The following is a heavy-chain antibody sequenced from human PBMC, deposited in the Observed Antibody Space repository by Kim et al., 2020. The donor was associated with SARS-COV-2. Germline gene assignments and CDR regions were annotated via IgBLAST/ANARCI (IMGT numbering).Heavy chain of an antibody. J-gene: IGHJ4*02. Sequence: GGSLRLSCAASGFTFSSYWMSWVRQAPGKGMEWVANIKQDGSEKYYVDSVKGRFTISRDNAKNSLNLQMNSLRAGDTAVYYCARVFYYVFDYWGQGTLVAVSS. V-gene: IGHV3-7*01. CDR1: GFTFSSYW. D-gene: IGHD3-22*01. CDR2: IKQDGSEK. CDR3: ARVFYYVFDY.